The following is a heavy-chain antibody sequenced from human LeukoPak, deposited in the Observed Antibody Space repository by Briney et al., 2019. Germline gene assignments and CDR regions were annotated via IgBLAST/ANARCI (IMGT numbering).Heavy chain of an antibody. V-gene: IGHV3-23*01. D-gene: IGHD2-15*01. CDR1: GFTFSSYA. CDR2: ISGSGGST. Sequence: PGGSLRLSCVASGFTFSSYAMSWVRQAPGKGLEWVSAISGSGGSTYYADSVKGRFTISRDNSKNTLYLEMNSLRAEDTAVYYCAKNGGSQCYSHLDYWGRGSLVTVSS. CDR3: AKNGGSQCYSHLDY. J-gene: IGHJ4*02.